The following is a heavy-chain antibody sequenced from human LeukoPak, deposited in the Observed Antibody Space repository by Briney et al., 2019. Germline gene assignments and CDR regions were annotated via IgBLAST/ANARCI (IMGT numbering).Heavy chain of an antibody. CDR2: INPSGGST. J-gene: IGHJ3*02. V-gene: IGHV1-46*01. Sequence: ASXKVSCKASGYTFTSYYMHWVRQAPGQGLEWMGIINPSGGSTNYAQKLQGRVTMTTDTSTSTAYMELRSLKSDDTAVYYCARDGFTTGSHDAFDIWGQGTMVSVSS. CDR1: GYTFTSYY. D-gene: IGHD2-8*01. CDR3: ARDGFTTGSHDAFDI.